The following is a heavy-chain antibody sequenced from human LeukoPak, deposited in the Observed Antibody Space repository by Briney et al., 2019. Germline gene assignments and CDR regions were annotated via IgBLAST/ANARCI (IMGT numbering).Heavy chain of an antibody. D-gene: IGHD4-17*01. CDR3: ARDEGYGDFYFGVSKKYYFDY. CDR1: GGSLSGYY. J-gene: IGHJ4*02. V-gene: IGHV4-34*01. Sequence: PSETLSLTCAVYGGSLSGYYWSWLRQPPGKGLEWIGEINHSGSTNYNPSLKSRVTISVDTSKNQFSPKLSSVTAADTAVYYCARDEGYGDFYFGVSKKYYFDYWGQGTLVTVSS. CDR2: INHSGST.